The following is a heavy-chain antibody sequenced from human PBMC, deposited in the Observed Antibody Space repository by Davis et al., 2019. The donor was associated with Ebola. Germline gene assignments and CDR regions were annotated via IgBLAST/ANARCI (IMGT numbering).Heavy chain of an antibody. CDR2: ITHTGGT. J-gene: IGHJ4*02. V-gene: IGHV4-34*01. D-gene: IGHD3-10*01. CDR3: ARESTYYGSGSYGYFDH. Sequence: PSETLSLTCAVYGGPFTGYYWTWIRQPPGKGLEWIGEITHTGGTNYNPSLKSRVTISRDTSKNQFSLKLSSVTAADTAAYYCARESTYYGSGSYGYFDHWGQGTLVTVSS. CDR1: GGPFTGYY.